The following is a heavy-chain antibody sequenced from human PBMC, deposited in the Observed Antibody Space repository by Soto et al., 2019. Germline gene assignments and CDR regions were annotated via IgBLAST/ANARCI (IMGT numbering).Heavy chain of an antibody. CDR1: GYTFTSYG. Sequence: QVQLVQSGAEVKKPGASVKVSCKASGYTFTSYGISWVRQAPGQGLEWMGWISAYNGNTNYAQKLQGRVTMTTDTATSTADMELRSLRSDDTAVYYCARLRAGQYDIEQKDVWGQGTTVTVSS. D-gene: IGHD3-9*01. CDR3: ARLRAGQYDIEQKDV. J-gene: IGHJ6*02. V-gene: IGHV1-18*01. CDR2: ISAYNGNT.